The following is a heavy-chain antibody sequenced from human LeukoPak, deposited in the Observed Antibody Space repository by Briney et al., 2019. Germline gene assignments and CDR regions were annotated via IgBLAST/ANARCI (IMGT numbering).Heavy chain of an antibody. CDR2: IIPIFGTA. V-gene: IGHV1-69*05. J-gene: IGHJ5*02. CDR3: ARGTNCTNGVCYNWFDP. Sequence: GASVKVSCKASGGTFSSYAISWVRQAPGQGLEWMGGIIPIFGTANYAQKFQGRVTITTDGSTSTAYMELSSLRSEDTAVYYCARGTNCTNGVCYNWFDPWGQGTLVTVSS. CDR1: GGTFSSYA. D-gene: IGHD2-8*01.